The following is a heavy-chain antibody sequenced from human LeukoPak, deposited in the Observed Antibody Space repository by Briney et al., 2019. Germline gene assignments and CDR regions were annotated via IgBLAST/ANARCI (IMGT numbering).Heavy chain of an antibody. CDR1: GGSLSGYN. D-gene: IGHD3-22*01. V-gene: IGHV4-34*01. J-gene: IGHJ4*02. CDR2: INHSGST. CDR3: ARAYYYDSTGYFEDEY. Sequence: PSETLSLTCAVYGGSLSGYNWFWIRQPPGKGLEWIGKINHSGSTNYNPSLKSRVTISIDKSENRFSVKLTSVTAADSAVYFCARAYYYDSTGYFEDEYWGQGTLVAVSS.